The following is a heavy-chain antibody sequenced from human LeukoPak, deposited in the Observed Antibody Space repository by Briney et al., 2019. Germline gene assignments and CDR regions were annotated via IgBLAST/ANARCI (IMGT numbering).Heavy chain of an antibody. CDR2: IYYSGST. J-gene: IGHJ4*02. Sequence: SETLSLTCTVSGGSISSSSYYWGWLRQPPGKGLEWIGSIYYSGSTYYNPSLKSRVTISVDTSKNQFSLKLSSVTAADTAVYYCARLSFGWYPFDYWGQGTLVTVSS. D-gene: IGHD6-19*01. CDR3: ARLSFGWYPFDY. CDR1: GGSISSSSYY. V-gene: IGHV4-39*01.